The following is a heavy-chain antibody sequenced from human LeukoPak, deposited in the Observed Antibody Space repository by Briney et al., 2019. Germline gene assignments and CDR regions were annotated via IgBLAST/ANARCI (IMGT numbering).Heavy chain of an antibody. Sequence: GGSLRLSCAASGFTFSSYAMSWVRQAPGKGLEWVSAISGNGGSTYYADSVKGRFTISRDNSKNTLYLQLSSLRAEDTAVYYCARRCYDSYTYRYFDLWGRGTLVTVSS. CDR3: ARRCYDSYTYRYFDL. CDR1: GFTFSSYA. V-gene: IGHV3-23*01. D-gene: IGHD3-22*01. CDR2: ISGNGGST. J-gene: IGHJ2*01.